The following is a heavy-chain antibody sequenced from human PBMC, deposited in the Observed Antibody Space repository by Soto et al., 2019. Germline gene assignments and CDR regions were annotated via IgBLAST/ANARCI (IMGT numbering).Heavy chain of an antibody. Sequence: QVQLVQSGAEVKKPGSSVKISCKASGGTFRTNAFSWVRQAPGQGLEWMGGIIPIFPTPDYAQKFQSRVTLTADESTTTTYMELSSLRSEDTAIYYCARDKDRLQLGGNYYSIMDVWGQGTTVTVSS. V-gene: IGHV1-69*12. D-gene: IGHD1-1*01. CDR2: IIPIFPTP. CDR1: GGTFRTNA. J-gene: IGHJ6*02. CDR3: ARDKDRLQLGGNYYSIMDV.